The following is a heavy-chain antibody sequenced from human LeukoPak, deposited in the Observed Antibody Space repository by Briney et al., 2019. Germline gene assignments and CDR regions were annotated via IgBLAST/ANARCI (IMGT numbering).Heavy chain of an antibody. J-gene: IGHJ4*02. CDR3: ARAGRVHDYSLFDY. Sequence: PSETLSLTCTVSGGSISSYYWSWIRQPAGKGLEWIGRIYTNGSTNYNPSLKSRVTMSVDTSKNQFSLKLSSVTAADTAVYYCARAGRVHDYSLFDYWGQGTLVTVSS. CDR1: GGSISSYY. D-gene: IGHD4-11*01. CDR2: IYTNGST. V-gene: IGHV4-4*07.